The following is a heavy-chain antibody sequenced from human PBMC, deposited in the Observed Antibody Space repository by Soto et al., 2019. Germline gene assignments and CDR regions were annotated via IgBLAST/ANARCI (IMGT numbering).Heavy chain of an antibody. CDR3: VVAAQPYYFDY. CDR2: ITAYNGNT. V-gene: IGHV1-18*01. CDR1: GYTFTSYG. D-gene: IGHD2-15*01. J-gene: IGHJ4*02. Sequence: QVQLVQSGAEVKKPGASVKVSCKASGYTFTSYGISWVRQAPGQGLEWMGWITAYNGNTNYAQKFQGRVTMTTDTSTSTVYMELRSLRSDDTAVYSCVVAAQPYYFDYWGQGTLVTVSS.